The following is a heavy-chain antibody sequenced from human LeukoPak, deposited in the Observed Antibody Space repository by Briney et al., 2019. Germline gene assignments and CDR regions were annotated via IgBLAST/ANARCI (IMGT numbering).Heavy chain of an antibody. CDR2: ISAYNGNT. D-gene: IGHD2-15*01. CDR3: ARERRVAKWFDP. Sequence: ASVKVSCKASGYTFTSYGISWVRQAPGQGLEWMGWISAYNGNTNYAQKIQGRVAMTTDTSTSTAYMELRSLRSDDTAVYYCARERRVAKWFDPWGQGTLVTVSS. J-gene: IGHJ5*02. CDR1: GYTFTSYG. V-gene: IGHV1-18*01.